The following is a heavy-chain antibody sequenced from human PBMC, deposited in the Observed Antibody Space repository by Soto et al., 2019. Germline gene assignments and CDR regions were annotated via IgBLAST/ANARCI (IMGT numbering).Heavy chain of an antibody. V-gene: IGHV3-30*18. CDR2: ISSDGRDK. J-gene: IGHJ3*01. Sequence: QVQLVESGGGVVQPGTSLRLSCAASGFTFYNYGMHWVRQAPGTGLEWAATISSDGRDKYYADSVRGRLTISRDNSKNTVYLQMYSLRVDDTAVYYCAKDQGIAASHGIDWGQGTMVTVSS. D-gene: IGHD6-13*01. CDR3: AKDQGIAASHGID. CDR1: GFTFYNYG.